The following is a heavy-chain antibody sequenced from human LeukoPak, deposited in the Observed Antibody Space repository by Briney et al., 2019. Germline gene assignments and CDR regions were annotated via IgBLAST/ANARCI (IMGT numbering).Heavy chain of an antibody. CDR1: GGSISSGGYY. CDR3: AIRYCSSTSCPAHFQH. Sequence: SETLSPTCTVSGGSISSGGYYWSWIRQHPGKGLEWIGYIYYSGSTYYNPSLKSRVTISVDTSKNQFSLKLSSVTAADTAVYYCAIRYCSSTSCPAHFQHWGQGTLVTVSS. J-gene: IGHJ1*01. CDR2: IYYSGST. V-gene: IGHV4-31*03. D-gene: IGHD2-2*01.